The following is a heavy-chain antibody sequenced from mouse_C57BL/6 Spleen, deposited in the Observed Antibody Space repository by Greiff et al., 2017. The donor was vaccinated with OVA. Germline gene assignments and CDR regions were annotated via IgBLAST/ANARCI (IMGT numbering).Heavy chain of an antibody. Sequence: VQGVESGPGLVQPSQSLSITCTVSGFSLTSYGVHWVRQSPGKGLEWLGVIWSGGSTDYNAAFISRLSISKDNSKSQVFFKMNSLQADDTAIYYCAKITTVVANGYAMDYWGQGTSVTVSS. J-gene: IGHJ4*01. CDR3: AKITTVVANGYAMDY. CDR1: GFSLTSYG. V-gene: IGHV2-2*01. CDR2: IWSGGST. D-gene: IGHD1-1*01.